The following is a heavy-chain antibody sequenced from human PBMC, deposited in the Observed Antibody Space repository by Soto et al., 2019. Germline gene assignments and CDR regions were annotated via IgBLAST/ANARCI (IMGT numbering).Heavy chain of an antibody. D-gene: IGHD3-10*01. CDR1: GFTVSSTY. Sequence: GGSLRLSCAASGFTVSSTYMSWVRQAPGKGLEWVSIIFSSGESFYADSVKGRFTISSDSSDNTVYLQMNSLKAEDTAVYYCARGGIGMVRTFDHWGQGTLVDVS. CDR2: IFSSGES. J-gene: IGHJ4*02. V-gene: IGHV3-53*01. CDR3: ARGGIGMVRTFDH.